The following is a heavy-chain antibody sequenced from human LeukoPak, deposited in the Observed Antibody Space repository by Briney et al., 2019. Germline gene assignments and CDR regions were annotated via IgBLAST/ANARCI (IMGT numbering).Heavy chain of an antibody. CDR3: ASAKGIAVAEVGYFDY. V-gene: IGHV1-69*13. CDR1: GGTFSSYA. Sequence: SVTVFCTASGGTFSSYAISWVRQAPGQGLEWMGGIIPIFGTANYAQKFQGRVTITADESTSTAYMELSSLRSEDTAVYYCASAKGIAVAEVGYFDYWGQGTLVTVSS. CDR2: IIPIFGTA. D-gene: IGHD6-19*01. J-gene: IGHJ4*02.